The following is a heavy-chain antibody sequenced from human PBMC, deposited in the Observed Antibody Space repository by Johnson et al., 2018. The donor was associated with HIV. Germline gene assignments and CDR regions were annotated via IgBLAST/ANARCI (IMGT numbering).Heavy chain of an antibody. Sequence: VQLVESGGGLVQPGRSLRLSCAASGFTFDDYAMHWVRQAPGKGLEWVSGINWNGGSTGYADSVKGRFPISRDNAKNSLYLQMNSLRAEDTALYYCARAQPFYGGNSEGAFDIWGQGTMVTVSS. CDR1: GFTFDDYA. D-gene: IGHD4-23*01. CDR2: INWNGGST. V-gene: IGHV3-9*01. J-gene: IGHJ3*02. CDR3: ARAQPFYGGNSEGAFDI.